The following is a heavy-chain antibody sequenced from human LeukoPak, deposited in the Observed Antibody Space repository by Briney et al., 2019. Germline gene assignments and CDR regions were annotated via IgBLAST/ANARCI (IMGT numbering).Heavy chain of an antibody. CDR1: GYSFTSYW. D-gene: IGHD3-22*01. CDR3: ARHSLPIYDSSGLCLDY. V-gene: IGHV5-10-1*01. CDR2: IDPSDSYT. Sequence: GESLKISCKGSGYSFTSYWITWVRQMPGKGLEWMGRIDPSDSYTNYSPSFQGHVTISADKSISTAYLQWSSLKASDTAMYYCARHSLPIYDSSGLCLDYWGQGTLVTVSS. J-gene: IGHJ4*02.